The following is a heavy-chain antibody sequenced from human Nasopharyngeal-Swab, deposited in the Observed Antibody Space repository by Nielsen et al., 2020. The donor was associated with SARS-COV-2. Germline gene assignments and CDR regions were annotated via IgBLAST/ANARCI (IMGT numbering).Heavy chain of an antibody. Sequence: GGSLRLSCVASGFTFDDYAIHWVRQAPGRGLEWVSGISWDSGNIGYADSVKGRFTISRDNAKNSLYLQMNSLRAEDTALYYCVKDNLLRAFDLWGQGTMVTVSS. CDR1: GFTFDDYA. CDR3: VKDNLLRAFDL. D-gene: IGHD2-15*01. V-gene: IGHV3-9*01. CDR2: ISWDSGNI. J-gene: IGHJ3*01.